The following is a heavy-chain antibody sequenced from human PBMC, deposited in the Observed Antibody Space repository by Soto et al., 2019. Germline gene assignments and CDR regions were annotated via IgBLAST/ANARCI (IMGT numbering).Heavy chain of an antibody. V-gene: IGHV3-23*01. D-gene: IGHD3-10*01. CDR2: INGNGGST. CDR3: AKGCFGQLLFDY. CDR1: GFTFRSYG. Sequence: GGSLRLSCAASGFTFRSYGMSWVRQAPGKGLEWVSSINGNGGSTYYADSVKGRFTISRDNSKNTLYLQMDSLRAEETAVYYCAKGCFGQLLFDYWGQGTLVTVSS. J-gene: IGHJ4*02.